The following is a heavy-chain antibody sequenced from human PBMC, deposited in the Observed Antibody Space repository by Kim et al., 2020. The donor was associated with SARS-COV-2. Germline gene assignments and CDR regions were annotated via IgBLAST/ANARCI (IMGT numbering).Heavy chain of an antibody. CDR1: GGSFSGYY. D-gene: IGHD3-3*01. CDR3: ARRSYDFWSGYYTSVVWFDP. J-gene: IGHJ5*02. CDR2: INHSGST. Sequence: SETLSLTCAVYGGSFSGYYWSWIRQPPGKGLEWIGEINHSGSTNYNPSLKSRVTISVDTSKNQFSLKLSSVTAADTAVYYCARRSYDFWSGYYTSVVWFDPWGQGTLVTVSS. V-gene: IGHV4-34*01.